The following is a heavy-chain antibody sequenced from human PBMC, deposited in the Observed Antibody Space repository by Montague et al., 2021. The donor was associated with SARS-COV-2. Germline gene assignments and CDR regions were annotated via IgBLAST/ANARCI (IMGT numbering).Heavy chain of an antibody. D-gene: IGHD2-2*01. V-gene: IGHV4-31*03. CDR1: GGSISSGGYY. CDR2: IYYSGST. Sequence: PLSLTCTVSGGSISSGGYYWSWIRQHPGKGLEWIGYIYYSGSTYYNPSLKSRVTISVDTSKNQFSLKLSSVTAADTAVYYCATESLGYCSSTSCYGPHYGMDVWGQGTTVTVSS. CDR3: ATESLGYCSSTSCYGPHYGMDV. J-gene: IGHJ6*02.